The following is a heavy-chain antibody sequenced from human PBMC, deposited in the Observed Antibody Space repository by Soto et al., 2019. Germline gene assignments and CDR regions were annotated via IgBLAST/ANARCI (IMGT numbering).Heavy chain of an antibody. CDR2: ISYDGSNK. CDR1: GFTFSSYG. D-gene: IGHD3-10*01. V-gene: IGHV3-30*18. J-gene: IGHJ4*02. CDR3: AKDRYYGSGTIPSPFDY. Sequence: PGGSLRLSCAASGFTFSSYGMHWVRQAPGKGLEWVAVISYDGSNKYYADSVKGRFTISRDNSKNTLCLQMNSLRAEDTAVYYCAKDRYYGSGTIPSPFDYWGQGTLVTVSS.